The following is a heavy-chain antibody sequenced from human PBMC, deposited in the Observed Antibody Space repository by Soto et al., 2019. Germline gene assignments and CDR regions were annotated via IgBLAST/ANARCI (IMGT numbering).Heavy chain of an antibody. CDR1: GYTFTNYN. Sequence: ASVKVSCKASGYTFTNYNIHWFRQAPGQGLEWPGIIRPSGSNTSYAQGFQGRVTMTRDTSTSTANMELASLTSEDTAVYYCAREPKESFYFDYWGQGTLVTVSS. D-gene: IGHD3-10*01. CDR3: AREPKESFYFDY. CDR2: IRPSGSNT. J-gene: IGHJ4*02. V-gene: IGHV1-46*01.